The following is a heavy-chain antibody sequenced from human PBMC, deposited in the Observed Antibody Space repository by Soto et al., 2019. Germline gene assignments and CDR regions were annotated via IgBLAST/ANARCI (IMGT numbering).Heavy chain of an antibody. CDR1: GGYISTSRYY. CDR2: IYYSGST. Sequence: SETLSLTCTVSGGYISTSRYYWGWIRQPPGKGLEWIGSIYYSGSTFYNPSLESRVTISVDTSKTQFSLKLSSVTAADTAVYHCARSKYGGNWFDPWGQGTLVTVSS. D-gene: IGHD2-2*01. V-gene: IGHV4-39*01. CDR3: ARSKYGGNWFDP. J-gene: IGHJ5*02.